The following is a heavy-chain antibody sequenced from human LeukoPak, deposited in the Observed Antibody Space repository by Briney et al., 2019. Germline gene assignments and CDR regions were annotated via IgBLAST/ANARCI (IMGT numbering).Heavy chain of an antibody. CDR1: GFTFSSYA. D-gene: IGHD3-10*01. J-gene: IGHJ4*02. CDR2: ISSNGGST. Sequence: GGSLRLSCAASGFTFSSYAMHWVRQAPGKGLEYVSAISSNGGSTYYANSVKGRFTISRDNSKNTLYLQMGSLRAEDMAVYYCARDLNYYGSGSYPGGYWGQGTLVTVSS. V-gene: IGHV3-64*01. CDR3: ARDLNYYGSGSYPGGY.